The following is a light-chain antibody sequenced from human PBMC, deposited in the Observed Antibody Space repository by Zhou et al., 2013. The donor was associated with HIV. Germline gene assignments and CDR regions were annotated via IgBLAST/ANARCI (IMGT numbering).Light chain of an antibody. Sequence: DIQMTQSPSSLSASVGDRVTITCRASQSISSYLNWYQQKPGKAPKLLIYAASSLQSGVPSRFSGSGSGTDFTLTISSLQPEDFGTYYCQQAYSFPLTFGGGTTV. J-gene: IGKJ4*01. CDR2: AAS. CDR3: QQAYSFPLT. V-gene: IGKV1-39*01. CDR1: QSISSY.